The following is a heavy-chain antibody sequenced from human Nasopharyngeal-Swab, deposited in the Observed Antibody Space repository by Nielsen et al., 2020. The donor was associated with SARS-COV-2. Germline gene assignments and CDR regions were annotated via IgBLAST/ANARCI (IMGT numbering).Heavy chain of an antibody. D-gene: IGHD6-13*01. CDR3: AKAHSSSWFHYYYYGMDV. CDR2: ISYDGSNK. V-gene: IGHV3-30*18. J-gene: IGHJ6*02. Sequence: GGSLRLSCAASGFTFSSYGMHWVRQAPGQGLEWVAVISYDGSNKYYADSVKGRFTISRDNSKNTLYLQMNSLRAEDTAVYYCAKAHSSSWFHYYYYGMDVWGQGTTVTVSS. CDR1: GFTFSSYG.